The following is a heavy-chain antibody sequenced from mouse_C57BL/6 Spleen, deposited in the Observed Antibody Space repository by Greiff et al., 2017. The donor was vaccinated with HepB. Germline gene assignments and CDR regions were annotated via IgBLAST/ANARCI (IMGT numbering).Heavy chain of an antibody. J-gene: IGHJ3*01. CDR3: ARGGYDGYDLAWFAY. Sequence: EVQLQQSVAELVRPGASVKLSCTASGFNIKNTYMHWVKQRPEQGLEWIGRIDPANGNTKYAPQFQGKATITADTSSNTAYLQLSSLTSEDTAIYYCARGGYDGYDLAWFAYWGQGTLVTVSA. D-gene: IGHD2-3*01. CDR2: IDPANGNT. V-gene: IGHV14-3*01. CDR1: GFNIKNTY.